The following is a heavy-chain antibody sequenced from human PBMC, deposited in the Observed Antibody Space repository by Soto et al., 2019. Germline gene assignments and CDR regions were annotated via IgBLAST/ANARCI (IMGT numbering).Heavy chain of an antibody. CDR3: ARSRRITIFGVVTFFDY. Sequence: LSLTCAVYGGSFSGYYWSWIRQPPGKGLEWIGEINHSGSTNYNPSLKSRVTISVDTSKNQFSLKLSSVTAADTAVYYCARSRRITIFGVVTFFDYWGQGTLVTVSS. V-gene: IGHV4-34*01. CDR2: INHSGST. D-gene: IGHD3-3*01. J-gene: IGHJ4*02. CDR1: GGSFSGYY.